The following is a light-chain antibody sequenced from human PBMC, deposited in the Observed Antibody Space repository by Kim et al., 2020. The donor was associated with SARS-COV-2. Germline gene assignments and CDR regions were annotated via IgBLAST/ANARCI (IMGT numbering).Light chain of an antibody. CDR3: QAWDSNSAHVV. V-gene: IGLV3-1*01. J-gene: IGLJ2*01. CDR2: QDT. Sequence: SYELTQPPSVSVSPGQTASITCSGDKLGDKYTHWYLQKPGQSPVVVIYQDTKRPSGIPERFSGSNSGNTATLTIIGTQAVDEADYYCQAWDSNSAHVVFGGGTQLTVL. CDR1: KLGDKY.